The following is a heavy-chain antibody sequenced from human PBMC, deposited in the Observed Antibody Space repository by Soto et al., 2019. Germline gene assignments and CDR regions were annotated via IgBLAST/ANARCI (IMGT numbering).Heavy chain of an antibody. D-gene: IGHD3-16*01. CDR2: INSDGSST. CDR1: RFSFSSYW. V-gene: IGHV3-74*01. Sequence: EVQVVESGGGLVQPGGSLRLSCAASRFSFSSYWMHWVRQAPGKGLVWVSRINSDGSSTSYADSVKGRFTISRDNANNTLYLQLNSLRAEDTAVYYCARDYLRDDAFDIWGQGTMVTVSS. CDR3: ARDYLRDDAFDI. J-gene: IGHJ3*02.